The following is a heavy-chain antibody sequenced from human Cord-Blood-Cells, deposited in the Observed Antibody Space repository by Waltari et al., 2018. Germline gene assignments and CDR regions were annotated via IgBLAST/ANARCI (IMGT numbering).Heavy chain of an antibody. CDR3: ARFSGVTTLYYYYYGMDV. D-gene: IGHD4-17*01. J-gene: IGHJ6*02. Sequence: EVQLVESGGGLVQPGGSLRLSCAASGFTFSSYEMNWVRQAPGTGREWVSYISSSGSTIYYADSVKGRFTISRDNAKNSLYLQMNSLRAEDTAVYYCARFSGVTTLYYYYYGMDVWGQGTTVTVSS. CDR2: ISSSGSTI. CDR1: GFTFSSYE. V-gene: IGHV3-48*03.